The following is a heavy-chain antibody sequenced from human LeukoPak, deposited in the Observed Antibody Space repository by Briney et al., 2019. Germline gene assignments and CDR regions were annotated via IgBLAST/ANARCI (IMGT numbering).Heavy chain of an antibody. CDR2: INHSGST. Sequence: SETQSLTCAVYGGSFSGYYWSWIRQPPGKGLEWIGEINHSGSTNYNPSLKSRVTISVDTSKNQFSLKLSSVTAADTAVYYCARHDFWSGKYWFDPWGQGTLVTVSS. D-gene: IGHD3-3*01. J-gene: IGHJ5*02. CDR3: ARHDFWSGKYWFDP. V-gene: IGHV4-34*01. CDR1: GGSFSGYY.